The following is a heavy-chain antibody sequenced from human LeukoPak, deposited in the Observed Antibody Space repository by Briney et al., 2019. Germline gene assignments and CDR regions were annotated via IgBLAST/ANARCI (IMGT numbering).Heavy chain of an antibody. CDR1: GYTFTGYY. CDR2: INPNSGSK. CDR3: AGESGDIVVVPAAIQNWFDP. D-gene: IGHD2-2*02. Sequence: GASVKVSCKASGYTFTGYYMHWVRQAPGQGLEWMGWINPNSGSKNYAQKLQGRVTMTRDTSINTPYMEMSRLRSDDTAVYYCAGESGDIVVVPAAIQNWFDPWGQGTLVTVSS. J-gene: IGHJ5*02. V-gene: IGHV1-2*02.